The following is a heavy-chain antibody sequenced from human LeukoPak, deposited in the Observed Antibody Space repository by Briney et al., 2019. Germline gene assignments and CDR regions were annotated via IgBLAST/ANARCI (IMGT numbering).Heavy chain of an antibody. Sequence: SETLSLTCTVSGGSISSYYWSWIRQPPGEGLEWIGYIYYSGSTNYNPSLKGRVTISVDTPKNQFSLKLSSVTAADTAVYYCARARWFGEGLGAFDIWGQGTVVTVSS. V-gene: IGHV4-59*01. D-gene: IGHD3-10*01. J-gene: IGHJ3*02. CDR1: GGSISSYY. CDR2: IYYSGST. CDR3: ARARWFGEGLGAFDI.